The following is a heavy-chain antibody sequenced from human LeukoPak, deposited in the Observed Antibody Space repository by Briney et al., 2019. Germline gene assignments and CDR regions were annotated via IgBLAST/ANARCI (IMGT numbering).Heavy chain of an antibody. D-gene: IGHD6-13*01. V-gene: IGHV1-2*02. CDR1: GYTFTGYY. CDR3: ARVKQQLVRRYFDY. Sequence: GASVKVSCKASGYTFTGYYMHWVRQAPGQGLEWMGWINPNSGGTNYAQKFQGRVTMTRDTSISTAYTELSRLRSDDTAVYYCARVKQQLVRRYFDYWGQGTLVTVSS. CDR2: INPNSGGT. J-gene: IGHJ4*02.